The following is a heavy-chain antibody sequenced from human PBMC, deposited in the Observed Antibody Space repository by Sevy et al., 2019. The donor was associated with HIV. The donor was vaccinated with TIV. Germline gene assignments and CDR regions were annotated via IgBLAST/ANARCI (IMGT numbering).Heavy chain of an antibody. CDR3: ARVDFTKPHDY. J-gene: IGHJ4*02. CDR1: GFTFNKYS. Sequence: GGSLRLSCAASGFTFNKYSMSWVRQTPGKGLEWVSTLSFGCGEINYADSVKGRFTISRDNSKSAMYLQMNNLRPYDPASYYCARVDFTKPHDYWGQGTLVTVSS. D-gene: IGHD2-8*01. V-gene: IGHV3-23*01. CDR2: LSFGCGEI.